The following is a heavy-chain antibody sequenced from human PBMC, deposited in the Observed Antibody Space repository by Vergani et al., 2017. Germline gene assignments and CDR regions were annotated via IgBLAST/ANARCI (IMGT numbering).Heavy chain of an antibody. D-gene: IGHD2-2*01. CDR3: ARGREYQLLWPGAFDI. J-gene: IGHJ3*02. Sequence: QVQLVESGGGVVQPGRSLRLSCAASGFTFSSYAMHWVRQAPGKGLEWVAVISYDGSNKYYADSVKGRFTISRDNSKNTLYLQMNSLRAEDTAVYYCARGREYQLLWPGAFDIWGQGTMVTVSS. CDR2: ISYDGSNK. V-gene: IGHV3-30-3*01. CDR1: GFTFSSYA.